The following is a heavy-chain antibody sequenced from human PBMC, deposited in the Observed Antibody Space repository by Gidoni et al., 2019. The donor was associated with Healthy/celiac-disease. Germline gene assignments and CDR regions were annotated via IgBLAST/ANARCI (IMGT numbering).Heavy chain of an antibody. D-gene: IGHD3-10*01. CDR1: GGSISSYY. CDR2: IYYSGST. Sequence: QVQLQESGPGLVKPSETLSLTCTVSGGSISSYYWSWIRQPPGKGLEWIGYIYYSGSTTYNPALKRRVTISVDTSKNQFSLKLSSVTAADTAVYYCARGGGWFGELSSLFFDYWGQGTLVTVSS. V-gene: IGHV4-59*01. CDR3: ARGGGWFGELSSLFFDY. J-gene: IGHJ4*02.